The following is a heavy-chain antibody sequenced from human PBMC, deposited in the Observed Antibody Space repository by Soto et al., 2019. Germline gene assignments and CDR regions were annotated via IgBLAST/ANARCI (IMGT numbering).Heavy chain of an antibody. D-gene: IGHD2-2*01. CDR3: ARTVEGCSSTSCYADKTMDY. Sequence: QVPGNGLEWMGRIDPSDSYTNYSPSFQGHVTISADKSITTAYLQWRGLKASDTAVYYCARTVEGCSSTSCYADKTMDYWGQGTLVTVSS. J-gene: IGHJ4*02. CDR2: IDPSDSYT. V-gene: IGHV5-10-1*01.